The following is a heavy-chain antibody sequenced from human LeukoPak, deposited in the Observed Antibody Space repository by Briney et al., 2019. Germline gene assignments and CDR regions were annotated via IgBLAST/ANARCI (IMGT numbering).Heavy chain of an antibody. D-gene: IGHD6-6*01. CDR2: ISYDGSNK. Sequence: GGSLRLSCAASGFTFSSYAMHWVRQAPGKGLEWVAVISYDGSNKYYADSVKGRFTISRDNSKNTLYLQMNSLRAEDTAVYYCARDGGQLVLDYWGQGTLVTVSS. CDR3: ARDGGQLVLDY. CDR1: GFTFSSYA. V-gene: IGHV3-30*04. J-gene: IGHJ4*02.